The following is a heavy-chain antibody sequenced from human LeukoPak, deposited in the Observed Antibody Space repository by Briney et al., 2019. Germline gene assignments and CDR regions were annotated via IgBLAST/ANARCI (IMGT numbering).Heavy chain of an antibody. D-gene: IGHD1-26*01. CDR1: GFTVSNTY. J-gene: IGHJ5*02. V-gene: IGHV3-66*01. CDR2: IYSGGST. CDR3: ARVPWWELGESRFDP. Sequence: GGSLRLSCAASGFTVSNTYMSWVRQAPGQGLEWVSVIYSGGSTYYADSVKGRFTISRDNSKNTLYLQMNSLRAEDTAVYYCARVPWWELGESRFDPWGQGTLVTVSS.